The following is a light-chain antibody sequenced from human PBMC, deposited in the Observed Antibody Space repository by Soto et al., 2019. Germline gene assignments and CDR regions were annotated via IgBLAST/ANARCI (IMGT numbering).Light chain of an antibody. J-gene: IGLJ2*01. CDR1: RSNIGAASD. CDR3: QSYDSSLSAHVV. V-gene: IGLV1-40*01. CDR2: GNN. Sequence: QSVLTPPPSVSGAPGQRVTISCTGSRSNIGAASDVHWYQQLPGTAPKLLIYGNNNRPSGVPDRFSASKSGTSASLAITGLQADDEADYYCQSYDSSLSAHVVFGGGTKVTVL.